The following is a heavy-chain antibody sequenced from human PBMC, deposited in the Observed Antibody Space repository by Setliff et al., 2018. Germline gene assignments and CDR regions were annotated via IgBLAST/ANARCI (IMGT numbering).Heavy chain of an antibody. Sequence: SETLSLTCTVSGGSISSSSYYWGWIRQPPGKGLEWIGSIYYSGSTYYNPSLKSRVTISVDTSKNQFSLKLSSVTAADTAVYYCARIHLLLWFGELLSGWFDPRGQGTLVTVSS. J-gene: IGHJ5*02. CDR1: GGSISSSSYY. D-gene: IGHD3-10*01. V-gene: IGHV4-39*07. CDR2: IYYSGST. CDR3: ARIHLLLWFGELLSGWFDP.